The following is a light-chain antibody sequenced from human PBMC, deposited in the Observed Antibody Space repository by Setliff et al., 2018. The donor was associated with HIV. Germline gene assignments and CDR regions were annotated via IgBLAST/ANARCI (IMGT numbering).Light chain of an antibody. Sequence: QSVLTQPASVSGSPGQSITISCTGTSSDVGGYNLVSWYQQHPGKAPKLMIYEVTKRPSGISDRFSGSKSGYTASLTISGLQAEDESDYYCSSYAGYGTWMFGRGTKVTVL. CDR1: SSDVGGYNL. V-gene: IGLV2-23*02. CDR2: EVT. J-gene: IGLJ3*02. CDR3: SSYAGYGTWM.